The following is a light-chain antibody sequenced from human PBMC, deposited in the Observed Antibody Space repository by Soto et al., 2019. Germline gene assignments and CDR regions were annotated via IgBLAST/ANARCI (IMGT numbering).Light chain of an antibody. J-gene: IGKJ5*01. CDR1: QSVSSS. Sequence: EIVLTQSPATLSLSPEERATLSCGASQSVSSSLGWYRQKPGQAPRLLIYDASSRAAGIPARFSGSGSGTDFTLTICSLEPEDFAVYYCQQRGNWFLTSGQGTRLEIK. CDR3: QQRGNWFLT. CDR2: DAS. V-gene: IGKV3-11*01.